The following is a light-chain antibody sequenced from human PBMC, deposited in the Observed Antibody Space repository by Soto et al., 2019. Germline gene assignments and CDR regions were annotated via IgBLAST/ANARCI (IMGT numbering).Light chain of an antibody. V-gene: IGLV2-14*01. CDR3: SSYTSSSTPYG. J-gene: IGLJ1*01. Sequence: QSVLTQPASVSGSPGQSITISCTGTSSDVGGYNYVSWYQQHPGKAPKLMIYEVSNRPSGVSNRFSGSKSGNTASLTISGLQAEDEADHYCSSYTSSSTPYGVGTGTKVNVL. CDR1: SSDVGGYNY. CDR2: EVS.